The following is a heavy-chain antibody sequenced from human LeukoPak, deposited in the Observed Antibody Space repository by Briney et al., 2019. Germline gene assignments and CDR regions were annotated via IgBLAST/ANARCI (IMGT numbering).Heavy chain of an antibody. J-gene: IGHJ4*02. V-gene: IGHV7-4-1*02. CDR2: IDTYTGIP. CDR3: ARGARDGALDY. Sequence: AASVKVSCKTSGYNFTTHGINWVRQAPGQGLEWMGWIDTYTGIPSYVQDFTGRFVFSVDTSVSTAYAQIIGLLAEDTAVYYCARGARDGALDYWGQGTLVTVSS. CDR1: GYNFTTHG. D-gene: IGHD3-10*01.